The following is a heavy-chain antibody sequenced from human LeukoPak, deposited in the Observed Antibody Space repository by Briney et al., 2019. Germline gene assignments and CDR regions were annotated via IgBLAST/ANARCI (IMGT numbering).Heavy chain of an antibody. CDR3: AKDFIVATLNYCGMDV. D-gene: IGHD5-12*01. Sequence: GGSLRLSCAASGFTFSSYAMSWVRQAPGKGLEWVSAISGSGGSTYYADSVKGRFTISRDNSKNTLYLQMNSLRAEDTAVYYCAKDFIVATLNYCGMDVWGQGTTVTVSS. CDR2: ISGSGGST. V-gene: IGHV3-23*01. J-gene: IGHJ6*02. CDR1: GFTFSSYA.